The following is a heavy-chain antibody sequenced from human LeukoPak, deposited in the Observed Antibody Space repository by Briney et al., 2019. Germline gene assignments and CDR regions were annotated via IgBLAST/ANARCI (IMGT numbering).Heavy chain of an antibody. CDR3: ARAKEGTSLVLSFKYHYYFLDV. J-gene: IGHJ6*04. D-gene: IGHD2-2*01. CDR2: IFYSGGT. CDR1: GDSISNYY. V-gene: IGHV4-59*12. Sequence: SETLSLTCTVSGDSISNYYWNWMRQAPGKGLEWIGYIFYSGGTNYNSSLKSRATISVDGSKNQFSLRLSSVTAADTAVYYCARAKEGTSLVLSFKYHYYFLDVWGIGTTVTVSS.